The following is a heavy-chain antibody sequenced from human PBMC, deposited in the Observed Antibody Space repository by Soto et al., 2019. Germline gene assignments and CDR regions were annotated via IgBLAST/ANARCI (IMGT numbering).Heavy chain of an antibody. J-gene: IGHJ4*02. CDR2: ISTDKGHT. Sequence: QVQLVQSGPEVKKPRASVKVSCRASGYTFTTFGITWVRQAPGQGLEWMGWISTDKGHTNYAQKFQGRVTMTTDTSTSTAYMELRSLRSDDTAIYYCATRSPAFDYWGQGTLVTVST. CDR1: GYTFTTFG. CDR3: ATRSPAFDY. V-gene: IGHV1-18*01.